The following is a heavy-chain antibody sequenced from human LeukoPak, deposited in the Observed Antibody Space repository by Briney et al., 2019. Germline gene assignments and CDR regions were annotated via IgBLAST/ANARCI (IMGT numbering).Heavy chain of an antibody. Sequence: ASVTVSCKASGYTFTSYDINWVRQATGQGLEWMGWMNPSSGNTGYAQKFQGRVTMTRNTSISTAYMELSSLRSEDTAVYYCARDGSKIAAADYYYYYYYGMDVWGQGTTVTVSS. J-gene: IGHJ6*02. CDR3: ARDGSKIAAADYYYYYYYGMDV. V-gene: IGHV1-8*01. CDR1: GYTFTSYD. D-gene: IGHD6-13*01. CDR2: MNPSSGNT.